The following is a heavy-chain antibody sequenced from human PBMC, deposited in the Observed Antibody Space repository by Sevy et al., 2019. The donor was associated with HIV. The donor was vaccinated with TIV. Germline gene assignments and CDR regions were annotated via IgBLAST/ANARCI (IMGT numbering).Heavy chain of an antibody. CDR3: AKDGAGLPPLGGFDP. Sequence: GGSLRLSCAASGFTLSSYAMSWVRQAPGKGLEWVSAISGSGGSPYYADSVKGRFTISRDNSKNTLYLQMNSLRAEDTAVYYCAKDGAGLPPLGGFDPWGQGTLVTVSS. CDR2: ISGSGGSP. CDR1: GFTLSSYA. J-gene: IGHJ5*02. V-gene: IGHV3-23*01. D-gene: IGHD1-26*01.